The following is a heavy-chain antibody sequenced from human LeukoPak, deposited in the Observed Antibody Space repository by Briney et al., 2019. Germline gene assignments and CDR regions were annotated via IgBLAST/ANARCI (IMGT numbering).Heavy chain of an antibody. CDR3: ARVGATSPPDY. D-gene: IGHD1-26*01. J-gene: IGHJ4*02. V-gene: IGHV4-59*12. Sequence: PSETLSLTCTVSGGSISSYYWSWIRQPPGKGLEWIGSTYYSGSTYYNPSLKSRVTISVDTSKNQFSLKLSSVTAADTAVYYCARVGATSPPDYWGQGTLVTVSS. CDR2: TYYSGST. CDR1: GGSISSYY.